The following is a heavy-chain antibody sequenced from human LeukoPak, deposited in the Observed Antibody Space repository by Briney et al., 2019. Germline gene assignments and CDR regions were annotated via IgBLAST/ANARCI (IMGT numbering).Heavy chain of an antibody. CDR1: GFTFSSYG. V-gene: IGHV3-30*02. CDR2: IRYDGSNK. D-gene: IGHD2-2*01. J-gene: IGHJ3*02. Sequence: GGSLRLSCAASGFTFSSYGMHWVRQAPGKGLEWVAFIRYDGSNKYYADSVKGRFPISRDNSKNTLYLQMNSLRAEDTAVYYCARDIKGQYQDAFDIWGQGTMVTVSS. CDR3: ARDIKGQYQDAFDI.